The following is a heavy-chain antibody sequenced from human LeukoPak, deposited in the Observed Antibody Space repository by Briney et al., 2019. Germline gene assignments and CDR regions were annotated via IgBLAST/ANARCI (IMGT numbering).Heavy chain of an antibody. Sequence: ASVKVSCKASGYTFTSYGISWVRQAPGQGLEWMGWISAYNGNTNYAQKLQGRVTMTTDTSTSTAYMELRSLRSDDTAVYYCARVRKGTAVAAPGYFDYWGQGTLVTVSS. V-gene: IGHV1-18*01. CDR1: GYTFTSYG. CDR3: ARVRKGTAVAAPGYFDY. D-gene: IGHD6-19*01. J-gene: IGHJ4*02. CDR2: ISAYNGNT.